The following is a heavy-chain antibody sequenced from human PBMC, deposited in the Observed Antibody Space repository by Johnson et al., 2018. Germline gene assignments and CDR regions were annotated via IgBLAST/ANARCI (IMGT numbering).Heavy chain of an antibody. J-gene: IGHJ3*01. Sequence: EVQLVESGGGLVQPGGSRRLSCAASGFTFSSYAMNWVRQAPGKGLEWVSAINVNGANTYYADSVKGRFTISRDNSKNTLYLQMNSLRAEDTAAYYCAMPLTNHYYRGSFAGWGQGTTVTISS. CDR3: AMPLTNHYYRGSFAG. V-gene: IGHV3-23*04. CDR2: INVNGANT. CDR1: GFTFSSYA. D-gene: IGHD2-8*01.